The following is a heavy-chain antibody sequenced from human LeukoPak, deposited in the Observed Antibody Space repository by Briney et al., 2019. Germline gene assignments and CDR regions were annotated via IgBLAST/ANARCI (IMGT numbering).Heavy chain of an antibody. Sequence: GASVKVSCKAYGYTFNAYGVTWVRQAPGQGPEWMGWISAYNGNTNYVQKFRGRVTMTIDTSTRTVYMELRSLRYDDTAVYYCARLLLSSGGDAYWGQGTLVTVSS. V-gene: IGHV1-18*01. D-gene: IGHD2-15*01. CDR3: ARLLLSSGGDAY. J-gene: IGHJ4*02. CDR2: ISAYNGNT. CDR1: GYTFNAYG.